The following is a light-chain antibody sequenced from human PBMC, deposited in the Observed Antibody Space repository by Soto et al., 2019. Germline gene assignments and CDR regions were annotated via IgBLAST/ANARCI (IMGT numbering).Light chain of an antibody. Sequence: EIVMTQSPATLSVSPGEGATVSCRASQSLSIRYLASYQQKPALAPRLLIYDASSTATGSPDRISGSGSGTEFTLTISSLQSEDFAVYYCQQYNNWPPRTCGQGTKVDIK. CDR3: QQYNNWPPRT. J-gene: IGKJ1*01. CDR1: QSLSIRY. V-gene: IGKV3D-15*01. CDR2: DAS.